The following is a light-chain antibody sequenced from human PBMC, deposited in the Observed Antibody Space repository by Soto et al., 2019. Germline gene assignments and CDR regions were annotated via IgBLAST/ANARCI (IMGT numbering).Light chain of an antibody. Sequence: DIVMTQSPDSLAVSLGERATINCQSSQRVLYSSNNKNYLAWYQQKPGQPPKLLIYWASTRESGVPARFSGSGSGTDFTLTISSLQAEDVAVYYCQQYYSIPPLTFGGGTKVEIK. V-gene: IGKV4-1*01. CDR2: WAS. CDR1: QRVLYSSNNKNY. CDR3: QQYYSIPPLT. J-gene: IGKJ4*01.